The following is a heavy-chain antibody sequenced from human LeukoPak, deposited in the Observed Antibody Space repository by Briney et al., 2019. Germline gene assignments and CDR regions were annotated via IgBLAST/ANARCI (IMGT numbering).Heavy chain of an antibody. CDR3: ARRGFGFGESYTTYY. CDR2: INHSGST. V-gene: IGHV4-39*07. J-gene: IGHJ4*02. D-gene: IGHD3-16*01. Sequence: SETLSLTCAVSGGSIDSSSYYWGWIRQPPGKGLEWIGEINHSGSTNYNPSLKSRVTISVDTSKNQFSLKLSSVTAADTAVYYCARRGFGFGESYTTYYWGQGTLVTVSS. CDR1: GGSIDSSSYY.